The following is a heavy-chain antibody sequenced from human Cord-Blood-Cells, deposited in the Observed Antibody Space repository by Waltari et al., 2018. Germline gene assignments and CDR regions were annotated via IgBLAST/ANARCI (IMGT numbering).Heavy chain of an antibody. CDR1: GSSFTSYW. Sequence: EVQLVQSGAAVKKPGESLKISCKASGSSFTSYWLACVRQMPGKDAEWMGSIYPGDADTRNSPSFQGQVTISADKSISTAYLQWSSLKASDTAMYYCARHGRRGSSSDIDYWGQGTLVTVSS. CDR2: IYPGDADT. V-gene: IGHV5-51*01. J-gene: IGHJ4*02. D-gene: IGHD6-6*01. CDR3: ARHGRRGSSSDIDY.